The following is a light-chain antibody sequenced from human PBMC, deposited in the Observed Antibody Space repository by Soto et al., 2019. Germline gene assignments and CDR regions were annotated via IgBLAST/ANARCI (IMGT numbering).Light chain of an antibody. CDR1: NSYIGSFY. V-gene: IGLV1-47*01. CDR2: RND. J-gene: IGLJ3*02. Sequence: QSVLTQPPSASGTPGQRVTISCSASNSYIGSFYVFWYQQLPGTAPKLLIYRNDQRPSGVPDRFSGSKSGTSASLAISGLRSEDESDHYCAAWDASLSGWVFGGGTQLTVL. CDR3: AAWDASLSGWV.